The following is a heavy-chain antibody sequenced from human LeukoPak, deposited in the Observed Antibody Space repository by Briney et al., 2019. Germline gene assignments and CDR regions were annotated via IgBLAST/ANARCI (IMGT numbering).Heavy chain of an antibody. V-gene: IGHV3-23*01. J-gene: IGHJ4*02. Sequence: GGSLRLSCEASGFSFPYGMSWAGRAPGKGLEWVSGITNSGENTYYADSVKGRFTISRDNSKNTLFLEMNSPRVEDTAVYYCLRGDRRDYWGQGTLVTVSS. CDR2: ITNSGENT. CDR1: GFSFPYG. CDR3: LRGDRRDY.